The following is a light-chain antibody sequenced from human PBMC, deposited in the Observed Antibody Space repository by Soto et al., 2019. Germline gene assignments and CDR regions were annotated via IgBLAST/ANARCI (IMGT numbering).Light chain of an antibody. V-gene: IGKV1-5*01. CDR2: DAS. CDR3: QQYNSYWT. J-gene: IGKJ1*01. CDR1: QSISTR. Sequence: DIQMTQSPSTLSASVGDRVTITCRASQSISTRLAWYQQKPGKAPKFLIYDASSLESGVPSRFSGSGSGTEFTLTISSLQPDDSANYYCQQYNSYWTFGQGTKV.